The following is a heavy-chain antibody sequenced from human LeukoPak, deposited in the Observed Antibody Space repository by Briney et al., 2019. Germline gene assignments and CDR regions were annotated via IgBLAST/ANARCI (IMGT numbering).Heavy chain of an antibody. J-gene: IGHJ6*02. CDR3: ARIPSFCRSTTSCANALAA. CDR2: LVWNDEK. CDR1: GFSLPTAARC. V-gene: IGHV2-70*17. D-gene: IGHD2-2*01. Sequence: SGAPLVNPTQTRTLPCTFSGFSLPTAARCVNWIRQSQGKSWECLLRLVWNDEKFYSTSLETKLTISQDTSNNQVVLTMANMDPVDTGTYYCARIPSFCRSTTSCANALAAWGQGTTVTVSS.